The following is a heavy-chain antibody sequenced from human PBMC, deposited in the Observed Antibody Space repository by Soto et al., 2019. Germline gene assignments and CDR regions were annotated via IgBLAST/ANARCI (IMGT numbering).Heavy chain of an antibody. Sequence: EVQLLESGGGLVQPGGSLRLSCAASGLPFSSHAMSWVRQAPGKGLEWVSSISISGGNTSYADSVRGRFTISRDNSKNPWYLHMNSLTDEDTAIYYCANEIRPNDYWGQGTLVTVSS. CDR1: GLPFSSHA. D-gene: IGHD4-17*01. V-gene: IGHV3-23*01. J-gene: IGHJ4*02. CDR2: ISISGGNT. CDR3: ANEIRPNDY.